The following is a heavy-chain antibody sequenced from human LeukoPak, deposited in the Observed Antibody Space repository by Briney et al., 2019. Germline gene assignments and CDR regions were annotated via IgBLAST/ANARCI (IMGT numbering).Heavy chain of an antibody. J-gene: IGHJ4*02. CDR1: GFTFSSYG. CDR2: IRYDGSNK. Sequence: PGGSLRLSCAASGFTFSSYGMHWVRQAPGKGREWVAFIRYDGSNKYYADSVKGRFTISRDNSKNTLYLQMNSLRAEDTAVYYCAKEGGSSMITYYFDYWGQGTLVTVSS. V-gene: IGHV3-30*02. D-gene: IGHD2-2*01. CDR3: AKEGGSSMITYYFDY.